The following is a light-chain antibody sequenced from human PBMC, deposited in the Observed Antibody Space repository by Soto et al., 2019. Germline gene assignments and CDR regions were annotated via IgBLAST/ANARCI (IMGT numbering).Light chain of an antibody. Sequence: QSVLTQPPSASGSPGQSVTISCTGTSTDVGGYNYVSWYQQHPGKVPKLMIYEVSKRPSGVPDRFSGSKSGNTASLTVSGLQAEDEADYYCSSYGGNDNVVFGGGTKVTVL. CDR1: STDVGGYNY. CDR3: SSYGGNDNVV. CDR2: EVS. V-gene: IGLV2-8*01. J-gene: IGLJ2*01.